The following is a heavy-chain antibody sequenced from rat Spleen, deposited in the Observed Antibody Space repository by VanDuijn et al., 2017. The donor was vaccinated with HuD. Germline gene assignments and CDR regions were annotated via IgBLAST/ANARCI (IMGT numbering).Heavy chain of an antibody. J-gene: IGHJ3*01. CDR3: ARQDTSGYSNWFTY. CDR2: ISYGDSSGHSGT. D-gene: IGHD4-3*01. CDR1: GFTFSDYY. V-gene: IGHV5-7*01. Sequence: EVQLVESGGGLVQPGKSLKLSCSASGFTFSDYYMAWVRQAPTTGLEWVAPISYGDSSGHSGTYYRDSVRGRFTISRDDAKSTQFLQMDSLRSEDTATYYCARQDTSGYSNWFTYWGQGTLVTVSS.